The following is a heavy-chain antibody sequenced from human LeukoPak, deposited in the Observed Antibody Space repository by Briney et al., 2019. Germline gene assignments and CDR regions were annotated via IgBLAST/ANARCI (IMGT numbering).Heavy chain of an antibody. Sequence: SETLSLTCAVYGGSFSGYYWSWIRQPPGKGLEWVGYMYYSGSTSYNPSLMSRVTISVDTSKYQFSLKLSSVTAADTAVYYCARGHYIWGTYRQYFDYWGQGTLVTVSS. CDR1: GGSFSGYY. D-gene: IGHD3-16*02. J-gene: IGHJ4*02. CDR3: ARGHYIWGTYRQYFDY. CDR2: MYYSGST. V-gene: IGHV4-59*01.